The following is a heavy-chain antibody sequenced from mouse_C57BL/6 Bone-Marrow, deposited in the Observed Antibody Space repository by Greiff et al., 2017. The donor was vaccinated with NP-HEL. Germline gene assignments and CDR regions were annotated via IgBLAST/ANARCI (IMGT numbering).Heavy chain of an antibody. CDR3: ESNYYGSSPKYYYAMDY. CDR1: GYTFTSYW. V-gene: IGHV1-7*01. D-gene: IGHD1-1*01. CDR2: INPSSGYT. J-gene: IGHJ4*01. Sequence: QVQLQQSGAELAKPGASVKLSCKASGYTFTSYWMHWVKQRPGQGLEWIGYINPSSGYTKYDQKFKDKATLTADKSSSTAYMQLSSLTYEDSAVYYCESNYYGSSPKYYYAMDYWGQGTSVTVSS.